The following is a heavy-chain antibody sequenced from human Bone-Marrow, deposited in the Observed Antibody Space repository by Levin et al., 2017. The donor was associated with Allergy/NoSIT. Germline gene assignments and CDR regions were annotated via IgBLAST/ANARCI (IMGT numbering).Heavy chain of an antibody. V-gene: IGHV3-7*01. CDR1: GFTFSTYW. J-gene: IGHJ6*02. Sequence: GGSLRLSCGASGFTFSTYWMSWVRQAPGKGLEWVANIKPDESDKYYVDSVKGRFTISRDNAKNSLYLQMNSLRVDDTAVYYCARRGILVGASGCGYGMDVWGQGTTVTVSS. D-gene: IGHD1-26*01. CDR2: IKPDESDK. CDR3: ARRGILVGASGCGYGMDV.